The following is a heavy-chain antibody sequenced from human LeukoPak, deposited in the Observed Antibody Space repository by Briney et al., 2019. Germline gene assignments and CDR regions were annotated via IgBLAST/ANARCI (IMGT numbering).Heavy chain of an antibody. J-gene: IGHJ4*02. V-gene: IGHV3-23*01. D-gene: IGHD3-16*01. CDR3: ALRFGGVYFDY. Sequence: PGGSLRLSCAASGFTFSDYYMSWVRQAPGEGLEWVSAINHNGGSTYYADSVRGRFTISRDNSKNTLYLQLDSLRGEDTAVYYCALRFGGVYFDYWGQGTLVTVSS. CDR2: INHNGGST. CDR1: GFTFSDYY.